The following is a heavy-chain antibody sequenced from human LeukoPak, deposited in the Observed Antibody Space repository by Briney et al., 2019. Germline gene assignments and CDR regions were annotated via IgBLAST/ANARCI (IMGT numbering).Heavy chain of an antibody. Sequence: GGSLGLSCTASGFTFGDYAMSWVRQAPGKGLEWVGFIRSKAYGGTTEYAASVKGRFTISRDDSKSIAYLQMNSLKTEDTAVYYCTTAGFDYWGQGTLVTVSS. CDR2: IRSKAYGGTT. V-gene: IGHV3-49*04. CDR3: TTAGFDY. J-gene: IGHJ4*02. D-gene: IGHD2-21*02. CDR1: GFTFGDYA.